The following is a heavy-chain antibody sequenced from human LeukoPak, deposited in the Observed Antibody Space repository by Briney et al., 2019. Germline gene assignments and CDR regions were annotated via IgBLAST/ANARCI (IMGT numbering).Heavy chain of an antibody. CDR1: GYTFTGYY. D-gene: IGHD6-19*01. CDR2: INPNSGGT. CDR3: ATIGYSSGWYYFDY. J-gene: IGHJ4*02. V-gene: IGHV1-2*02. Sequence: ASVKVSCKASGYTFTGYYMHWVRQAPGKGLEWMGWINPNSGGTNYAQKFQGRVTMTRDTSISTAYMELSRLRSDDTAVYYCATIGYSSGWYYFDYWGQGTLVTVS.